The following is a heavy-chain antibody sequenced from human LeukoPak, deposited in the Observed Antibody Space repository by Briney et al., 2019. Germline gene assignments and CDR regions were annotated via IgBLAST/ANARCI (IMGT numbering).Heavy chain of an antibody. J-gene: IGHJ6*02. CDR1: GFPFSSYG. CDR3: AKAIPRYYDILTGTYNYYYGMDV. D-gene: IGHD3-9*01. Sequence: GRSLRLFCAASGFPFSSYGMHWARQAPGKGLEWVAVISYDGSNKYYADTVKGRFTISRDNSKNTLYLQMNSLRAEDTAVYYCAKAIPRYYDILTGTYNYYYGMDVWGQGTTVTVSS. CDR2: ISYDGSNK. V-gene: IGHV3-30*18.